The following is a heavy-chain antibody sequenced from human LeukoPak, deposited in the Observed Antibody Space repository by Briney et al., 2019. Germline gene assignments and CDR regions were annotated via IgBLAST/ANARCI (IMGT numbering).Heavy chain of an antibody. Sequence: GESLKISCKGSGYSFTSYWIGWVRQMPGKGLEWMGIIYPGDSDTRYSPSFQGQVTISADKSISTAYLQWSSLKASDTAMYYCARRPLLGYYGSGSYYFDYWGQGTLVTVSS. D-gene: IGHD3-10*01. CDR1: GYSFTSYW. CDR2: IYPGDSDT. V-gene: IGHV5-51*01. J-gene: IGHJ4*02. CDR3: ARRPLLGYYGSGSYYFDY.